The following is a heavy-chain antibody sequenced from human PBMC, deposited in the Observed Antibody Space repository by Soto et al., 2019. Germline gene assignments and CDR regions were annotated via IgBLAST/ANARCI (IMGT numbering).Heavy chain of an antibody. J-gene: IGHJ4*02. D-gene: IGHD1-7*01. V-gene: IGHV1-69*13. Sequence: GASVKVSCKASGGTFSSYAISWVRQAPGQGLEWMGGIIPIFGTANYAQKFQGRVTITADESTSTAYMELSSRRSEDTAVYYCAGVTRGITGTTLDYWGQGTLVTVSS. CDR1: GGTFSSYA. CDR3: AGVTRGITGTTLDY. CDR2: IIPIFGTA.